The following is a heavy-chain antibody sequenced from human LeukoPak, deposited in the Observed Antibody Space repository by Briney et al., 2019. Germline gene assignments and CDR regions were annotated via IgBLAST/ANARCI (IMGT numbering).Heavy chain of an antibody. D-gene: IGHD6-13*01. CDR3: ARATPSSSRPYYFDY. CDR1: GFTFSSYA. V-gene: IGHV3-64*01. J-gene: IGHJ4*02. Sequence: SGGSLRLSCAASGFTFSSYAMHWVRQAPGKGLEYVSAISSNGGNTYYANSVKVRFTISRDNSKNTLYLQMGSLRAEDMAVYYCARATPSSSRPYYFDYWGQGTLVTVSS. CDR2: ISSNGGNT.